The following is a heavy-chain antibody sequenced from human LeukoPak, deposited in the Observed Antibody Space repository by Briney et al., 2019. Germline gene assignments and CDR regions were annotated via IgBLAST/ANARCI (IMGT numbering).Heavy chain of an antibody. CDR3: ARRVAAAGTVGYYYMDV. D-gene: IGHD6-13*01. V-gene: IGHV5-51*01. CDR1: GYSFTSYW. CDR2: IYPGDSDT. J-gene: IGHJ6*03. Sequence: GESLKISCKGSGYSFTSYWIGWVRQMPGKGLEWMGIIYPGDSDTRYSPSFQGQVTISADKSISTAYLQWSSLKASDTAMYYCARRVAAAGTVGYYYMDVWGKGTTVTVSS.